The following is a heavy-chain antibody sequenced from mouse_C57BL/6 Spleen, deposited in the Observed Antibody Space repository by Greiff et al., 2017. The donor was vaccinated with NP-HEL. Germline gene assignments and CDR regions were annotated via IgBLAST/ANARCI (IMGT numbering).Heavy chain of an antibody. J-gene: IGHJ2*01. CDR1: GYAFTNYL. CDR2: INPGSGGT. CDR3: ARNYGPYYFDY. D-gene: IGHD1-1*02. Sequence: VQLQESGAELVRPGTSVKVSCKASGYAFTNYLIEWVKQRPGQGLEWIGVINPGSGGTNYNEKFKGKATLTADKSSSTAYMQLSSLTSEDSAVYFCARNYGPYYFDYWGQGTTLTVSS. V-gene: IGHV1-54*01.